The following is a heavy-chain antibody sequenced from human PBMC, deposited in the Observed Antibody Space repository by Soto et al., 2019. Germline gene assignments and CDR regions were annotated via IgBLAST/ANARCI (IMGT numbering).Heavy chain of an antibody. V-gene: IGHV4-38-2*02. CDR3: ARVHVMVVDGSTSDY. Sequence: KPSETLSLTCTFSVYSISSGSYWAWIREPPGKGPEWIASIYHGGTTFYNPSLKSRITISVDTSNNQFSLKLTSVTAADTAVYYCARVHVMVVDGSTSDYWGHGTLVTVSS. J-gene: IGHJ4*01. CDR2: IYHGGTT. CDR1: VYSISSGSY. D-gene: IGHD2-2*01.